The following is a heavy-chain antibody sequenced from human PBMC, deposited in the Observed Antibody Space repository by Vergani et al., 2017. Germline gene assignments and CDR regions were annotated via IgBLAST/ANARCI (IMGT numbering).Heavy chain of an antibody. D-gene: IGHD1-26*01. J-gene: IGHJ6*03. CDR2: INPSGGST. V-gene: IGHV1-46*03. Sequence: QVQLVKSGAEVKKPGASVKGSCKASGYTFTSYYMHWVRQAPGQGLEWMGIINPSGGSTSYAQKFQGRVTMTRDTSTSTVYMELSSLRSEDTAVYYCARAGGSYYYYYYMDVWGKGTTVTVSS. CDR1: GYTFTSYY. CDR3: ARAGGSYYYYYYMDV.